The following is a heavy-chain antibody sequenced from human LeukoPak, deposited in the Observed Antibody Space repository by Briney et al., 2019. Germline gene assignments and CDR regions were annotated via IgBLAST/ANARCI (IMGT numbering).Heavy chain of an antibody. CDR1: GFTFSSYW. D-gene: IGHD2-8*01. Sequence: GGSLRLSCAATGFTFSSYWRHWVRQAPGKGLVWVSSMSTDGSSTTYAESVRGRFTISRDNAKNTLYLQMNSLRAEDTAVYYCARGAHVLMVYAPFDYWGQGTLVTVSS. V-gene: IGHV3-74*03. CDR2: MSTDGSST. CDR3: ARGAHVLMVYAPFDY. J-gene: IGHJ4*02.